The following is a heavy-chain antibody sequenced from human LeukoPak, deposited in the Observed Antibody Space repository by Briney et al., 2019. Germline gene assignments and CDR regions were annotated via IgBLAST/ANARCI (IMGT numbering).Heavy chain of an antibody. CDR1: GYTFTSYG. J-gene: IGHJ5*02. CDR3: ARGSSTAMVPGWFDP. Sequence: ASVKVSFKASGYTFTSYGISWVRQAPGQGLEWMGWISAYNGNANYAQKLQGRVTMTTDTSTSTAYMELRSLRSDDTAVYYCARGSSTAMVPGWFDPWGQGTLVTVSS. V-gene: IGHV1-18*01. CDR2: ISAYNGNA. D-gene: IGHD5-18*01.